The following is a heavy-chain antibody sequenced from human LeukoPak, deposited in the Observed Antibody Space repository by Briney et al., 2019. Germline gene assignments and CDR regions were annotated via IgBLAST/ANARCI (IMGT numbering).Heavy chain of an antibody. J-gene: IGHJ5*02. CDR2: IYTSGST. V-gene: IGHV4-4*07. CDR1: GGSISSYY. Sequence: SETLSLTCTVSGGSISSYYWSWIRQPAGKGLEWIGRIYTSGSTNYNPSLKSRVTMSVDTSKNQFSLKLSSVTAADTAVYYCARGTPSSWSPRFDPWGQGTLVTVSS. CDR3: ARGTPSSWSPRFDP. D-gene: IGHD6-13*01.